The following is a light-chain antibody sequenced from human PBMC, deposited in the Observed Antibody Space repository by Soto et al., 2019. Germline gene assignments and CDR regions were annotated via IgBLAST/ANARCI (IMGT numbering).Light chain of an antibody. CDR3: AAWDDRLSGRV. Sequence: QSVLTQPPSASGTPGQRVTISCSGSSSNIEKNYVYWYQQLPGTAPKLLIYSSNQRPSGVPDRFSGSKSGTSASLAISGRRSEDEADYYCAAWDDRLSGRVFGGGTKLTVL. CDR1: SSNIEKNY. CDR2: SSN. V-gene: IGLV1-47*02. J-gene: IGLJ3*02.